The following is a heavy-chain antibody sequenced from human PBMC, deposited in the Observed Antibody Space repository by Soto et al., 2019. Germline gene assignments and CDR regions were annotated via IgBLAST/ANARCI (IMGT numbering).Heavy chain of an antibody. CDR3: ARSIAAAGPYNWFDP. J-gene: IGHJ5*02. Sequence: PSETLSLTCTVPGGSISSYYWSWIRQPPGKGLEWIGYIYYSGSTNYNPSLKSRVTISVDTSKNQFSLKLSSVTAADTAVYYCARSIAAAGPYNWFDPWGQGTLVTVSS. D-gene: IGHD6-13*01. CDR2: IYYSGST. CDR1: GGSISSYY. V-gene: IGHV4-59*08.